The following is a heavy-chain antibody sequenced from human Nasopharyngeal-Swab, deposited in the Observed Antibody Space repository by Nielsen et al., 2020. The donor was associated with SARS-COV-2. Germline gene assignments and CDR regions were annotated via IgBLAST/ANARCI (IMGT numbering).Heavy chain of an antibody. J-gene: IGHJ6*02. CDR2: IIPILGIA. CDR3: ARVDVRDYYYYGMDV. V-gene: IGHV1-69*10. CDR1: GGTFRSYA. Sequence: SVKVSCKASGGTFRSYAISWVRQAPGQGLEWMGGIIPILGIANYAQKFQGRVTITADKSTSTAYMELSSLRSEDTAVYYCARVDVRDYYYYGMDVWGQGTTVTVSS. D-gene: IGHD3-10*01.